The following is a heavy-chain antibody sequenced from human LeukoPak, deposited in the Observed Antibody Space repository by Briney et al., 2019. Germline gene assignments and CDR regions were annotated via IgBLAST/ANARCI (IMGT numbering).Heavy chain of an antibody. D-gene: IGHD1-26*01. CDR2: FYYSGST. J-gene: IGHJ4*02. CDR3: ARGQGGNYYLNYFDY. CDR1: GGSFSTYY. V-gene: IGHV4-59*01. Sequence: PSETLSLTCTVTGGSFSTYYWSWIRQPPGKGLEWIGHFYYSGSTNYNPSLKSRVTISVDTSRNQFSLKLTSVTAADTAVYYCARGQGGNYYLNYFDYWGQGALVTVSS.